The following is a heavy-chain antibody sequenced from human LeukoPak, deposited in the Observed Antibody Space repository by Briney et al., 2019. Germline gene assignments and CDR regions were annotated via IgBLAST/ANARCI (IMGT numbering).Heavy chain of an antibody. CDR1: GGSVSSGSYY. J-gene: IGHJ4*02. D-gene: IGHD3-16*01. CDR2: IYYSGST. Sequence: PSETLSLTCTVSGGSVSSGSYYWSWIRQPPGKGLEWIGYIYYSGSTNYNPPLKSRVTISVDTSKNQFSLRLSSVTAADTAVYYCAVMSEWAYYFDYWGQGTLVTVSS. V-gene: IGHV4-61*01. CDR3: AVMSEWAYYFDY.